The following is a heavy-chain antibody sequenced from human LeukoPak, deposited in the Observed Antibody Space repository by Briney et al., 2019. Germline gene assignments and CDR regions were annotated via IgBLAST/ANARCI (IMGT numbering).Heavy chain of an antibody. CDR3: ARDRRRDRLHAFDI. V-gene: IGHV4-59*01. Sequence: SETLSLTCTVPGGTISRYYWSWIRQPPGKGLEWIAYIDYSGSTNYNPSLKSRLTISLDASKNQFSLKLSSVTAADMAVYYCARDRRRDRLHAFDIWGQGTMVTVSS. D-gene: IGHD1-26*01. CDR2: IDYSGST. CDR1: GGTISRYY. J-gene: IGHJ3*02.